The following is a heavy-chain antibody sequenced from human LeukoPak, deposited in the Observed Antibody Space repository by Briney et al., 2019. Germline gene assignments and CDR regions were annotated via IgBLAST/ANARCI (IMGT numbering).Heavy chain of an antibody. D-gene: IGHD6-13*01. J-gene: IGHJ4*02. CDR2: IYHSGST. Sequence: PSETLSLTCAVSGCSISSGYYWGWIRQPPGKGLEWIGSIYHSGSTYYNPSLKSRVTISVDTSKNQFSLKLSSVTAADTAVYYCARAESYSSSWFDYWGQGTLVTVSS. CDR1: GCSISSGYY. CDR3: ARAESYSSSWFDY. V-gene: IGHV4-38-2*01.